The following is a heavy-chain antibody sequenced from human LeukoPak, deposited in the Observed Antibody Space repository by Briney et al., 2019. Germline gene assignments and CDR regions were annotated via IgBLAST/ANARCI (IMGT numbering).Heavy chain of an antibody. CDR3: AREKSYYDFWSGFAYGMDV. V-gene: IGHV3-53*01. CDR2: IYSGGST. D-gene: IGHD3-3*01. CDR1: GFTVSSNY. Sequence: GGSLRLSCAASGFTVSSNYMSWVRRAPGKGLEWVSVIYSGGSTYYADSVKGRFTISRDNSKNTLYLQMNSLRAEDTAVYYCAREKSYYDFWSGFAYGMDVWGQGTTVTVSS. J-gene: IGHJ6*02.